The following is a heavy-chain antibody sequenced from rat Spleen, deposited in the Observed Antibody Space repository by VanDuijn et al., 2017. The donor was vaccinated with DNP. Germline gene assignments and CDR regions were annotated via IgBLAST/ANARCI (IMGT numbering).Heavy chain of an antibody. CDR1: GFIFSNYW. Sequence: EVQLVESGGGPVQPGRSLKLSCVASGFIFSNYWMTWIRQAPGKGLEWVASISNTGDHTYYSDSVKGRFTISRDNAKSSLYLQMDSLRSEDTATYYCTTASTEGFAYWGQGTLVTVSS. V-gene: IGHV5-31*01. D-gene: IGHD1-11*01. CDR2: ISNTGDHT. CDR3: TTASTEGFAY. J-gene: IGHJ3*01.